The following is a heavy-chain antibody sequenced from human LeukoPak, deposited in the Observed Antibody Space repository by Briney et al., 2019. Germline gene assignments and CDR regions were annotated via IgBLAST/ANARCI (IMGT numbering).Heavy chain of an antibody. D-gene: IGHD6-13*01. CDR3: AKDKYSSKYYGGDY. CDR1: GFTFSSYA. CDR2: ISGSGSGGIA. V-gene: IGHV3-23*01. J-gene: IGHJ4*02. Sequence: GGSLRLSCAASGFTFSSYAMSWVRQAPGKGLEWVSAISGSGSGGIAYYADSVKGRFTISRDNSKNTVYLQMNSLRAEDTAIYYCAKDKYSSKYYGGDYWGQGTLVTASS.